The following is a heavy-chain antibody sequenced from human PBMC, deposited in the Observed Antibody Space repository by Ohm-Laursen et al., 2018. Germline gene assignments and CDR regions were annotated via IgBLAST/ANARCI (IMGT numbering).Heavy chain of an antibody. V-gene: IGHV3-23*01. Sequence: SLRLSCSASGFTFSSFAMSWVRQAPGKGLQWVSGISVSGDATYSTDSVKGRFTISRDNSKNTVSLQMNSLRAEDTAVYYCAKVGGSSSSSSWSADYYGMDVCGQGITVTVSS. D-gene: IGHD6-13*01. J-gene: IGHJ6*02. CDR3: AKVGGSSSSSSWSADYYGMDV. CDR2: ISVSGDAT. CDR1: GFTFSSFA.